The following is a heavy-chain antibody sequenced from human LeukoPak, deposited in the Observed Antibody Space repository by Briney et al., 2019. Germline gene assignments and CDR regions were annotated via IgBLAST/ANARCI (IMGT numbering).Heavy chain of an antibody. V-gene: IGHV3-30-3*01. J-gene: IGHJ4*02. Sequence: GGSLRLSCAASGFTFSSYAMQRVRQAPGKGLEWVELISYDGNNKYYADSVKGRFTVSRDNSKNTLYLQMNSLGAEDTAVYYCVRTWGSGYSAPPGDWGQGSLVTVSS. D-gene: IGHD6-13*01. CDR1: GFTFSSYA. CDR2: ISYDGNNK. CDR3: VRTWGSGYSAPPGD.